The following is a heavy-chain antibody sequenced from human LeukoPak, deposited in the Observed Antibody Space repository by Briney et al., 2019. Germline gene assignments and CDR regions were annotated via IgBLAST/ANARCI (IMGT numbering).Heavy chain of an antibody. V-gene: IGHV3-53*01. CDR2: IYSGGST. D-gene: IGHD6-13*01. CDR3: ARSLSGLYSSSWYYSDY. J-gene: IGHJ4*02. Sequence: GGSLRLSCAASGFTVSSNYMSWVRQAPGKGLEWVSVIYSGGSTYYADSVKGRFTISRDNSKNTLYLQMNSLRAEDTAVYYCARSLSGLYSSSWYYSDYWGQGTLVTVSS. CDR1: GFTVSSNY.